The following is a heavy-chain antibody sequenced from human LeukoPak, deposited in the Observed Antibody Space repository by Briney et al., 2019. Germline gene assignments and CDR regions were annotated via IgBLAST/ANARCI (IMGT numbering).Heavy chain of an antibody. J-gene: IGHJ5*02. V-gene: IGHV4-39*07. CDR1: GGSISSSNYY. D-gene: IGHD4-11*01. Sequence: TSETLSLTCTVSGGSISSSNYYWGWIRQPPGKGLEWIGSIYYSGSTYYNPSLKSRVTISVDTSKNQFSLKLSSVPAADTAVYYCARGEDSNYGWFDPWGQGTLVTVSS. CDR3: ARGEDSNYGWFDP. CDR2: IYYSGST.